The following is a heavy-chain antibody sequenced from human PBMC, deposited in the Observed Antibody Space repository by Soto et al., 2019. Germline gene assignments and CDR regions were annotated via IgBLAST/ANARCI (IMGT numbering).Heavy chain of an antibody. Sequence: GESLKISCKGSGYSFPSYWISWVRQMPGKGLEWMGIIYPGDSDTRYSPFFQGQVTISADKSISTAYLQWSSLKASDTAMYYCARPAYYGDYYYYYGMDVWGQGTTVTVSS. CDR1: GYSFPSYW. CDR2: IYPGDSDT. V-gene: IGHV5-51*01. CDR3: ARPAYYGDYYYYYGMDV. J-gene: IGHJ6*02. D-gene: IGHD4-17*01.